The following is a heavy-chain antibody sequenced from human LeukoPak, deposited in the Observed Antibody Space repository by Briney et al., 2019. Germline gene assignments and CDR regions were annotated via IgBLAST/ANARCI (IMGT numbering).Heavy chain of an antibody. V-gene: IGHV3-21*01. CDR2: ISSSNTYI. D-gene: IGHD2-2*01. Sequence: PGGSLRLSCAASGFTFSTYNMNWVRQAPGKGLEWVSSISSSNTYIYYADSVKGRFTISRDNAKNSLYLQMNSLRAKDAAVYYCAKDEHYSSTDWGQGTLVAVSS. J-gene: IGHJ4*02. CDR3: AKDEHYSSTD. CDR1: GFTFSTYN.